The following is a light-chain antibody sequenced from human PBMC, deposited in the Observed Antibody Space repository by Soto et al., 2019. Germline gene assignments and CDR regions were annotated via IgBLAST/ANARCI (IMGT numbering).Light chain of an antibody. V-gene: IGLV1-44*01. Sequence: QSVLTQPPSASGTPGQRVTISCSGSSSNIGSNTVNWYQQLPGTAPKLLIYNNNQRPSGVPARFSGSKSGTSASLAISGLQSEDEADYYCAAWDYSLNGVVFGGGTKLTVL. CDR1: SSNIGSNT. CDR3: AAWDYSLNGVV. CDR2: NNN. J-gene: IGLJ2*01.